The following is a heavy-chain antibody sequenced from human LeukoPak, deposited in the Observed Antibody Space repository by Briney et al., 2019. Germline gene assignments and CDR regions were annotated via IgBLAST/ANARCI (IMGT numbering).Heavy chain of an antibody. CDR2: ISSSSSYI. V-gene: IGHV3-21*01. CDR3: ARGRLSVAGLFDY. D-gene: IGHD6-19*01. CDR1: GFTFSSYS. Sequence: PGGSLGLSCGASGFTFSSYSMNWVRQAPGKGLEWVSSISSSSSYIYYADSVKGRFTISRDNAKNSLYLQMNSLRAEDTAVYYCARGRLSVAGLFDYWGQGTLVTVSS. J-gene: IGHJ4*02.